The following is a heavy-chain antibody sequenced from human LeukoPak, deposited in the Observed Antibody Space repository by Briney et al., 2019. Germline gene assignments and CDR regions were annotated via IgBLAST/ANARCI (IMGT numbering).Heavy chain of an antibody. CDR3: ARDPGYCSGGSCPNGDFDY. V-gene: IGHV1-8*01. Sequence: ASVKVSCKASGYTFTSYDINWVRQATGQGLEWMGWMNPNSGNTGYAQKFQGRVTMTRNTSISTAYMELSSLRSDDTAVYYCARDPGYCSGGSCPNGDFDYWGQGTLVTVSS. CDR2: MNPNSGNT. J-gene: IGHJ4*02. CDR1: GYTFTSYD. D-gene: IGHD2-15*01.